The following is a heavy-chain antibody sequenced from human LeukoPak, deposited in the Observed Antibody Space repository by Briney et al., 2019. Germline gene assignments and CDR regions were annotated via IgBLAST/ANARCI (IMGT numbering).Heavy chain of an antibody. CDR1: GGSFSGYY. CDR2: INHSGST. V-gene: IGHV4-34*01. Sequence: PSETLSLTCAVYGGSFSGYYWSWIRQPPGKGLEWIGEINHSGSTNYNPSLKSRVTISVDTSKNQFSLKLSSVTAADTAVYYCARGHASYSYGFRYWDQGTLVTVSS. CDR3: ARGHASYSYGFRY. J-gene: IGHJ4*02. D-gene: IGHD5-18*01.